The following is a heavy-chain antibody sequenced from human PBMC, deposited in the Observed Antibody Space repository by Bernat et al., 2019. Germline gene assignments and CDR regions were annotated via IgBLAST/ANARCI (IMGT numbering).Heavy chain of an antibody. CDR1: GFTFSNYG. CDR3: AREGWSAMAAAGTGADY. D-gene: IGHD6-25*01. V-gene: IGHV3-33*01. J-gene: IGHJ4*02. CDR2: LWYDSSNS. Sequence: QVQLVESGGGVVQPGTSLRLSCVASGFTFSNYGMHWVRQAPGKGLEWVAVLWYDSSNSYYADSVRGRFTISKANSKNTLFLQMNSLRTEDTGVYYCAREGWSAMAAAGTGADYWGQGTLVSVSS.